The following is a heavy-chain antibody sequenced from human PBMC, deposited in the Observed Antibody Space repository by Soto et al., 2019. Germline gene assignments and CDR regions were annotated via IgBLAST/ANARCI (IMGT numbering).Heavy chain of an antibody. J-gene: IGHJ6*03. CDR1: GFTVSSNY. D-gene: IGHD4-4*01. V-gene: IGHV3-66*01. CDR3: AQNGPTGYYYYYMDV. CDR2: IYSGGST. Sequence: GGSLRLSCAASGFTVSSNYMSWVRQAPGKGLEWVSVIYSGGSTYYADSVKGRFTISRDNSKNTLYLQMNSLRAEHTAVYYCAQNGPTGYYYYYMDVWGKGTTVTVSS.